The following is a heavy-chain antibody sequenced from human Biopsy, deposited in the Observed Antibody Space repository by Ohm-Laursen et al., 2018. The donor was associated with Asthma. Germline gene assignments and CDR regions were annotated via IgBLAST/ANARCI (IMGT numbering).Heavy chain of an antibody. Sequence: SLRLSCAASGFSFDDSAMHWVRQAPGQGLEWVSSISWNSGNIDYADSVKGRITISRDNAKNSLYLQMQSLRPEDTAFYYCAKSADYYDSTDYLDFWGRGTLVTVSS. D-gene: IGHD3-22*01. CDR2: ISWNSGNI. J-gene: IGHJ4*01. CDR1: GFSFDDSA. CDR3: AKSADYYDSTDYLDF. V-gene: IGHV3-9*01.